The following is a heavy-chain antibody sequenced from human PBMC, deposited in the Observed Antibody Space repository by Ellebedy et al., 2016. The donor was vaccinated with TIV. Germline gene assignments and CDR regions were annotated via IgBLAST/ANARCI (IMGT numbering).Heavy chain of an antibody. Sequence: GESLKISCKGSGYSFSKYWIGWVRQMPGKGLEWMGIIYPADSETRYSPSFQGQVTISVDKSISTAYLQWSSLKASDTAMYYWARGPDVEMATILYWYFNLWGRGTLVTVSS. CDR1: GYSFSKYW. CDR3: ARGPDVEMATILYWYFNL. J-gene: IGHJ2*01. D-gene: IGHD5-24*01. CDR2: IYPADSET. V-gene: IGHV5-51*01.